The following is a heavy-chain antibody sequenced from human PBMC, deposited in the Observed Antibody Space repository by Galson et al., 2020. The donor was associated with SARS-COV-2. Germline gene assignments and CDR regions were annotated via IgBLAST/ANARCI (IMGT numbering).Heavy chain of an antibody. Sequence: ASVKVSCKASGSTFTGYYMHWVRQAPGQGLEWMGWINPNSGGTNYAQKFQGWVTMTRDTSISTAYMELSRLRSDDTAVYYCARDVILGYCSGGSCGAGFDYWGQGTLVTVSS. CDR3: ARDVILGYCSGGSCGAGFDY. CDR2: INPNSGGT. J-gene: IGHJ4*02. CDR1: GSTFTGYY. V-gene: IGHV1-2*04. D-gene: IGHD2-15*01.